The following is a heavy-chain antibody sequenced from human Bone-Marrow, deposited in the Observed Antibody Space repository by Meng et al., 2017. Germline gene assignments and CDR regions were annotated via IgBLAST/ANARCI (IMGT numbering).Heavy chain of an antibody. D-gene: IGHD1-1*01. CDR2: IKPYDGVT. CDR1: GYTFTGYY. V-gene: IGHV1-2*02. J-gene: IGHJ4*02. CDR3: AVLEGG. Sequence: ASVKVSCKASGYTFTGYYMHWVRQAPGQGLEWIGWIKPYDGVTKYEQKFLGKVTVTRDMSTTTVYMEMSSLTSDDTAVYYCAVLEGGWGQGTPVTVSS.